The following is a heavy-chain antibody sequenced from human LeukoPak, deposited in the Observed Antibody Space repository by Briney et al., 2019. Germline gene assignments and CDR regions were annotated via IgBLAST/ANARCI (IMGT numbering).Heavy chain of an antibody. CDR2: INPNSGGT. D-gene: IGHD3-22*01. J-gene: IGHJ1*01. CDR3: ARDGGAPYYDSSGYPFAEYFQH. CDR1: GYTFTGYY. V-gene: IGHV1-2*02. Sequence: GASVKVSCKASGYTFTGYYMHWVRQAPGQGLEWMGWINPNSGGTNYAQKFQGRVTMTRDTSISTAYMELSRLRSDDTAVYYCARDGGAPYYDSSGYPFAEYFQHWGQGTLVTVSS.